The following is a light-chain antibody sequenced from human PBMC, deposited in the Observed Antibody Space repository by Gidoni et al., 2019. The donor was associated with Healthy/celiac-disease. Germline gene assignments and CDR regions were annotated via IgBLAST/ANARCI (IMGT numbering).Light chain of an antibody. CDR3: MQRIEFPYT. Sequence: DIVLTQTPRSLPVTPGEPASISCRTSPSLLESYDGNTYLDWYQQPQGQSPQLLIYTLSYRACGAADRFSGSSSGTVLPLNISRVEAEDVGVYYCMQRIEFPYTFGQGTKLEIK. J-gene: IGKJ2*01. V-gene: IGKV2-40*01. CDR2: TLS. CDR1: PSLLESYDGNTY.